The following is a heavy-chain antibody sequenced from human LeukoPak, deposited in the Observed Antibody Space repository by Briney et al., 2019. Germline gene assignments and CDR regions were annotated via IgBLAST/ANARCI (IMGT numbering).Heavy chain of an antibody. CDR1: GYTFTGYY. V-gene: IGHV1-2*02. D-gene: IGHD6-13*01. Sequence: ASVKVSCTASGYTFTGYYMHWVRQAPGQGLEWMGWINPNSGGTNYAQKFQGRVTMTRDTSISTAYMELSRLRSDDTAVYYCALQYSSSWYAYFDYWGQGTLVAVSS. J-gene: IGHJ4*02. CDR2: INPNSGGT. CDR3: ALQYSSSWYAYFDY.